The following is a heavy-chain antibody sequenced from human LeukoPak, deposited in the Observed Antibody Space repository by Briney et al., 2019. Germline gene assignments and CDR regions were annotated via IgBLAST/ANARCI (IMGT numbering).Heavy chain of an antibody. D-gene: IGHD3-3*01. CDR1: AFIFSGHW. CDR2: IKEDGSER. CDR3: ARESGDFWSGYYLDY. Sequence: GGSLRLSCEGSAFIFSGHWMNWVRQTPGKGLEWVASIKEDGSERQYVDSVKGRFSISRDNTKGSLFLQLNSLRAEDTAVYYCARESGDFWSGYYLDYWGQGTLVTVSS. V-gene: IGHV3-7*01. J-gene: IGHJ4*02.